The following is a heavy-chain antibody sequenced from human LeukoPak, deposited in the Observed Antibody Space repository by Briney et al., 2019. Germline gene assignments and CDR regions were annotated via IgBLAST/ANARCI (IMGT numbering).Heavy chain of an antibody. Sequence: GGSLRLSCAASGFTFDDYAMHWVRQAPGKGLEWVSGISWNSGSIGYADSVKGRFTISRDNAKNSLYLQMNSLRSDDTAVYYCARDSGSYYKPNWFDPWGQGTLVTVSS. V-gene: IGHV3-9*01. CDR1: GFTFDDYA. CDR2: ISWNSGSI. D-gene: IGHD1-26*01. J-gene: IGHJ5*02. CDR3: ARDSGSYYKPNWFDP.